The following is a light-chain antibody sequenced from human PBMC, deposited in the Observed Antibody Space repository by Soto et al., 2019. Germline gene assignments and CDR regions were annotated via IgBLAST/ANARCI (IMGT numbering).Light chain of an antibody. CDR1: QSVTSNY. CDR3: QQYTDWPLT. CDR2: GVS. V-gene: IGKV3-20*01. Sequence: EVVMTQSPATLYVSPGERATLSCRASQSVTSNYLAWYQQKPGQAPRLLIYGVSSRATGVPDRFSGSGSGTDFTLTISRLDPEDFAVYYCQQYTDWPLTFGQGTKVEVK. J-gene: IGKJ1*01.